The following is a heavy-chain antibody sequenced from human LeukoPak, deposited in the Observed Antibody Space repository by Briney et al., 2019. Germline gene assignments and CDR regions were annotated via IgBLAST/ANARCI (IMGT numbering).Heavy chain of an antibody. CDR3: ARLVKISQGGTTDY. Sequence: HGESLKISCQGSGYSFTTYGIGWVRQMPGKGLEWMGIIYPGDSDTRYSPSFQGQVTISADKSITTAYLQWSSLKASGTAMYYCARLVKISQGGTTDYWGQGTLVTVSS. D-gene: IGHD1-1*01. CDR2: IYPGDSDT. V-gene: IGHV5-51*01. CDR1: GYSFTTYG. J-gene: IGHJ4*02.